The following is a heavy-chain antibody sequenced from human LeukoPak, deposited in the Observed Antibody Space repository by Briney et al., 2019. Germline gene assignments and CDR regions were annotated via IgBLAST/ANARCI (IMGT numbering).Heavy chain of an antibody. D-gene: IGHD7-27*01. J-gene: IGHJ4*02. Sequence: PSETLSLTCAVSGGSISTYWGWIRQSPGKGLEWIGTIYHSGNTYYNPSLKSRVTISINTSRNQFSLRLTSVTAADTALYYCARELGPTLDSWGQGTLVTVSS. CDR1: GGSISTY. V-gene: IGHV4-39*07. CDR3: ARELGPTLDS. CDR2: IYHSGNT.